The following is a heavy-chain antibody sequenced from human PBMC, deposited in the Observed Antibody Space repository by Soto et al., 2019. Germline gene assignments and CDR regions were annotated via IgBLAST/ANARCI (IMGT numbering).Heavy chain of an antibody. Sequence: PXETLSLTCSVSGFTISTYYWIWIRQPPGKGLEWIGYNYHSGTTNYNPSLKSRVTISVDTSKNQFSLRLTSVTAADTAIYYCVREAYIGYGHAIDHWGQGILVTVSS. CDR2: NYHSGTT. J-gene: IGHJ4*02. CDR1: GFTISTYY. CDR3: VREAYIGYGHAIDH. D-gene: IGHD5-12*01. V-gene: IGHV4-59*01.